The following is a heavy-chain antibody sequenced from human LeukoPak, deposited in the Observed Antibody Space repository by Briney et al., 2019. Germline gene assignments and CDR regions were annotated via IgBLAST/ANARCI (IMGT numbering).Heavy chain of an antibody. CDR2: IYYSGST. V-gene: IGHV4-59*12. CDR1: GGSITSSY. D-gene: IGHD6-19*01. J-gene: IGHJ4*02. Sequence: PSETLSLTCTVSGGSITSSYWSWIRQPPGKGLEWIGYIYYSGSTNYNPSLKSRVTISVDTSKNQFSLKLSSVTAADTAVYYCARAGRYVPFDYWGQGTLVTVSS. CDR3: ARAGRYVPFDY.